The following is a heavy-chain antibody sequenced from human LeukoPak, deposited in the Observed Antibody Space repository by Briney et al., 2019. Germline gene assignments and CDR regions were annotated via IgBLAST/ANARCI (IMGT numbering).Heavy chain of an antibody. J-gene: IGHJ5*02. CDR2: MNPNSGNT. CDR1: GSTFTSYD. Sequence: ASVKVSFKASGSTFTSYDINWVRQATGQGLEWTGWMNPNSGNTGYAQKFQGRVTMTRNTSISTAYMELSSLRSEDTAVYYCARRGSVRGVTNWFDPWGQGTLVTVSS. V-gene: IGHV1-8*01. CDR3: ARRGSVRGVTNWFDP. D-gene: IGHD3-10*01.